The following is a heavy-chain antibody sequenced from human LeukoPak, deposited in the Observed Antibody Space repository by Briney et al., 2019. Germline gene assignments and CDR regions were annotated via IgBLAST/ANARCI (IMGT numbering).Heavy chain of an antibody. J-gene: IGHJ4*02. V-gene: IGHV4-34*01. CDR3: ARAPGSDYDSSGPIDY. CDR1: GGSFSGYY. D-gene: IGHD3-22*01. Sequence: TSETLSLTCAVYGGSFSGYYWSWIRQPPGKGLEWIGEINHSGSTNYNPSLKSRVTISVDTSKNQFPLKLSSVTAADTAVYYCARAPGSDYDSSGPIDYWGQGTLVTVSS. CDR2: INHSGST.